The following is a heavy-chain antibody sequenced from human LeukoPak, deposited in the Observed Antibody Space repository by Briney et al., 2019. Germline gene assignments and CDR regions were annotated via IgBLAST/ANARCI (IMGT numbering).Heavy chain of an antibody. J-gene: IGHJ4*02. V-gene: IGHV3-33*01. Sequence: GRSLRLSCAASRFTFSSYGTHWVRQAPGKGLEWVAVIWYDGSNKYYADSVKGRFTISRDNSKNTLYLQMNSLRAEDTAVYYCARDYRGYSYGLDFDYWGQGTLVTVSS. D-gene: IGHD5-18*01. CDR3: ARDYRGYSYGLDFDY. CDR1: RFTFSSYG. CDR2: IWYDGSNK.